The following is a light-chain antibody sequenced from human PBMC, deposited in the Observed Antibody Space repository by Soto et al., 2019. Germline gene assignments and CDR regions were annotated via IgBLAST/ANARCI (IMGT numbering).Light chain of an antibody. CDR1: QSVSSRY. V-gene: IGKV3-20*01. CDR3: QHYGSSSWT. J-gene: IGKJ1*01. Sequence: EVVMTQSPASLCVSPGERATLSCRASQSVSSRYLAWYQQKPGQAPRILIFGASSRATGIPDRFSGSGSGTDFTLTTSRLEPEDFAVYYCQHYGSSSWTFAQGTKV. CDR2: GAS.